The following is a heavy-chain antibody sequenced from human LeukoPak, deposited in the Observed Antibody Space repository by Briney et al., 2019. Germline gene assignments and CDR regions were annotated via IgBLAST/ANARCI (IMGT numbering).Heavy chain of an antibody. J-gene: IGHJ4*02. CDR2: ISSSSIYI. V-gene: IGHV3-21*01. CDR3: ARDRSEDDGMAVPHDY. D-gene: IGHD6-19*01. CDR1: GFTFSSYS. Sequence: GGSLRLSCAASGFTFSSYSMNWVRQAPGKGLEWVSSISSSSIYIYYADSVRGRFTISRDNIKNSLYLQMNSLRAEDTAVYYCARDRSEDDGMAVPHDYWGQGTLVTVSS.